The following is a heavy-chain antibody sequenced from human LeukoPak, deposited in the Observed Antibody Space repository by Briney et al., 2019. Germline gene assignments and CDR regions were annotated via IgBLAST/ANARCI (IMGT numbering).Heavy chain of an antibody. CDR3: ARDPHEFSSGWSQFDY. Sequence: ASVKVSCKASGYTSTNYGISWVRQAPGQGLEWMGWINTYNGNTNYAQKLRGRLTMTTDTSTSTAYMELRSLRSDDTAVYYCARDPHEFSSGWSQFDYWGQGTLVTVSS. V-gene: IGHV1-18*01. J-gene: IGHJ4*02. CDR2: INTYNGNT. D-gene: IGHD6-19*01. CDR1: GYTSTNYG.